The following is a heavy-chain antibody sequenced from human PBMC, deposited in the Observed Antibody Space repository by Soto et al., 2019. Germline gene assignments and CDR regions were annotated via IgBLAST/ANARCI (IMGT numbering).Heavy chain of an antibody. CDR2: IYYSGST. V-gene: IGHV4-61*01. CDR3: PRDASYTSSWHYYYGMDV. Sequence: QVQLQESGPGLVKPSETLSLTCTVSGGSVSSGSYYWSWIRQPPGKGLEWIGYIYYSGSTNYNPSLKSRVTTSVDTSKKQCSLKLSSVTAADTAVYYCPRDASYTSSWHYYYGMDVWGQGTTVTVSS. CDR1: GGSVSSGSYY. J-gene: IGHJ6*02. D-gene: IGHD6-13*01.